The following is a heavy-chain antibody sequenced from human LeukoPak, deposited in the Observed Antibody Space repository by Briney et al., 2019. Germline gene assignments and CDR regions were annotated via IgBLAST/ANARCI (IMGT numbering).Heavy chain of an antibody. D-gene: IGHD3-16*02. Sequence: PGGSLGLSCAASGFTFSSYAMSWVRQAPGKGLEWVSAISGSGGSTYYADSVKGRFTISRDNSKNTLYLQMNSLRAEDTAVYYCAKDAYYDYVWGSYRSNWFDPWGQGTLVTVSS. CDR1: GFTFSSYA. J-gene: IGHJ5*02. CDR3: AKDAYYDYVWGSYRSNWFDP. V-gene: IGHV3-23*01. CDR2: ISGSGGST.